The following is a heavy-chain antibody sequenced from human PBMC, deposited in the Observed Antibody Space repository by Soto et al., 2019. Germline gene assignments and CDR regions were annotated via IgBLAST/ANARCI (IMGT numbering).Heavy chain of an antibody. CDR3: ARERPDGARLDP. CDR2: IYYSGST. CDR1: GGSLSSSSYY. V-gene: IGHV4-39*02. D-gene: IGHD6-6*01. Sequence: SETLCLTCTVAGGSLSSSSYYWGWIRQPPGKGLEWIGSIYYSGSTYYNPSLKSRVTISVDTSKNQFSLKLSSVTAADTAVYYCARERPDGARLDPWGQGTLVTVSS. J-gene: IGHJ5*02.